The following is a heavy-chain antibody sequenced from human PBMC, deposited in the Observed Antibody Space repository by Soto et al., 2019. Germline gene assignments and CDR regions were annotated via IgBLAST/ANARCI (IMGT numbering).Heavy chain of an antibody. CDR1: GFTFSSYA. CDR3: AKVWPEGFLEWLIPAKEDAFDI. J-gene: IGHJ3*02. CDR2: ISGSGGST. V-gene: IGHV3-23*01. D-gene: IGHD3-3*01. Sequence: GGSLRLSCAASGFTFSSYAMSWVRQAPGKGLEWVSAISGSGGSTYYADSVKGRFTISRDNSKNTLYLQMNSLRAEDTAVYYCAKVWPEGFLEWLIPAKEDAFDIWGQGTMVTVSS.